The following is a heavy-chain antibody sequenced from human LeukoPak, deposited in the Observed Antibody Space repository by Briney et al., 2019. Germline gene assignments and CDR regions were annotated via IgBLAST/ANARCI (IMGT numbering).Heavy chain of an antibody. CDR3: ARTAAGTEAYIDY. CDR2: ISAYNDTT. CDR1: GYIFISYA. Sequence: EASVKVSRKASGYIFISYAISWVRQAPGQGLEWMGWISAYNDTTSYTQKLQGRVTMTTDTSTSTTYMELRSLRSDDTAVYYCARTAAGTEAYIDYWGQGTLATVSS. J-gene: IGHJ4*02. D-gene: IGHD6-13*01. V-gene: IGHV1-18*04.